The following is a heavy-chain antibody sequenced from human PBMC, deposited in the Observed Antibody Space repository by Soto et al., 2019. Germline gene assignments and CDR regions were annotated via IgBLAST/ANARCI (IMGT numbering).Heavy chain of an antibody. CDR3: ARDLVPVATDMIWSGNGMDV. D-gene: IGHD2-2*01. CDR2: INPNSGGT. J-gene: IGHJ6*02. CDR1: GYTFTGYY. V-gene: IGHV1-2*02. Sequence: QVQLVQSGAEVKKPGASVKVSCKASGYTFTGYYMHWVRQAPGQGLEWMGWINPNSGGTNYAQKFQGRVTMTRDTSSSTAYMEMSRLRSDDTAVYYCARDLVPVATDMIWSGNGMDVLGQGTTVTVSS.